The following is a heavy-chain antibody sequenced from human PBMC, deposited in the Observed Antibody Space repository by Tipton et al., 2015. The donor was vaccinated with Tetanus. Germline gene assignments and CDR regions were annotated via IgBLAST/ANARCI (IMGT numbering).Heavy chain of an antibody. V-gene: IGHV4-61*01. D-gene: IGHD2-8*01. Sequence: TLSLTCTVSGASVRSGWHYWSWIRQPPGKGLAWMGDISHTGRPKYNPSLKSRLTMSVDTSRTQFSLKMESVTAADTAVYYCARLAWRPDRSMLTVPRYFDKWGQGTLVAVSS. CDR2: ISHTGRP. CDR3: ARLAWRPDRSMLTVPRYFDK. J-gene: IGHJ4*02. CDR1: GASVRSGWHY.